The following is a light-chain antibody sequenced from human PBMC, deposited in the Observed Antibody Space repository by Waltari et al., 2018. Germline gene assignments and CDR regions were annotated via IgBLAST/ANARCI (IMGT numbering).Light chain of an antibody. J-gene: IGKJ3*01. V-gene: IGKV1-33*01. CDR3: QHYDNLLFT. CDR2: DAS. CDR1: QDISNS. Sequence: DTQMTQSPSSLSASVPDRVPITCQASQDISNSLNWYQQKPGKAPKLLIYDASNLERGVPSRFSGSGSGTDFTFTINSLQPEDFATYYCQHYDNLLFTFGPGTKVDFK.